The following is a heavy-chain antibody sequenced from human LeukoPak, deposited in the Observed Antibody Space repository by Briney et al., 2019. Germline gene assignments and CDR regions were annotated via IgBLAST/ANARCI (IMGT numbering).Heavy chain of an antibody. Sequence: PSETLSLTCTVSGGSISSYYWSWIRQPPGKGLEWIGYIYYSGSTNYNPSLKSRVTISVDTSKNQFSLKLSSVTAADTAVYYCARDPPVGYSYGYDYFDYWGQGTLVTVSS. J-gene: IGHJ4*02. CDR1: GGSISSYY. V-gene: IGHV4-59*08. D-gene: IGHD5-18*01. CDR2: IYYSGST. CDR3: ARDPPVGYSYGYDYFDY.